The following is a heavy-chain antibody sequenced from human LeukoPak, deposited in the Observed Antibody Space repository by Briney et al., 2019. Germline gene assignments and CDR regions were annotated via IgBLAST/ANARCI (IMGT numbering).Heavy chain of an antibody. CDR2: IRTRSAGGTT. CDR3: STGGGTHDY. J-gene: IGHJ4*02. CDR1: GLTFNNAW. Sequence: GGSLRLSCAASGLTFNNAWMSWVRQAPGKGLEWVGRIRTRSAGGTTDYGAPVKGRFTISRDDSKNTLYLQMNSRKTEDKAVYYCSTGGGTHDYWGQGTLVTVSS. V-gene: IGHV3-15*01. D-gene: IGHD2-15*01.